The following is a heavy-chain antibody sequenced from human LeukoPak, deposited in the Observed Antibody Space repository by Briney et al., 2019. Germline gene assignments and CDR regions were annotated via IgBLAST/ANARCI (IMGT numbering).Heavy chain of an antibody. J-gene: IGHJ2*01. CDR1: GFTFSSYA. V-gene: IGHV3-23*01. D-gene: IGHD1-14*01. CDR3: ARAAETLGWGHWYFDL. CDR2: ISGSGGST. Sequence: PGGSLRLSCAASGFTFSSYAISWVRQAPGKGLEWVSAISGSGGSTYYADSVKGRFTISRDNAKNSLYLQMNSLRAEDTAVYYCARAAETLGWGHWYFDLWGRGTLVTVSS.